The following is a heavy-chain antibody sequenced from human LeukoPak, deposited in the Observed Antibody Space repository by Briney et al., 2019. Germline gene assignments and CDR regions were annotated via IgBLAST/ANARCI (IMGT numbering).Heavy chain of an antibody. CDR1: GYTFTSYD. CDR3: ARVFYDSSGYSDY. D-gene: IGHD3-22*01. CDR2: MNPNSGNT. J-gene: IGHJ4*02. Sequence: ASVRVSCKASGYTFTSYDINWVRQATGQGLEWMGWMNPNSGNTGYAQKFQGRVTMTRNTSISTAYMELSSLRSEDTAVYYCARVFYDSSGYSDYWGQGTLVTVSS. V-gene: IGHV1-8*01.